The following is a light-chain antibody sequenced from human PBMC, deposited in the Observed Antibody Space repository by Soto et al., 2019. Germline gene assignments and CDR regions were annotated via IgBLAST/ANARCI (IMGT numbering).Light chain of an antibody. V-gene: IGLV2-14*01. CDR2: EVS. J-gene: IGLJ1*01. CDR1: SSDVGSYDH. CDR3: ISYTGSSTSYV. Sequence: QSPLTQPPCVSLSPGQSITISCIGTSSDVGSYDHVAWYQQFPGKTPKLMIYEVSNRPSGVSSRFSGSKSGNTASLTISGLQAEDEADYYCISYTGSSTSYVFGSGTKVTVL.